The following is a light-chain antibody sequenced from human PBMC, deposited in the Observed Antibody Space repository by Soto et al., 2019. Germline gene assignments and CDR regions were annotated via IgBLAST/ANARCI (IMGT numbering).Light chain of an antibody. J-gene: IGKJ1*01. CDR1: QSVGSS. CDR2: AVS. CDR3: QQYNSWPPT. Sequence: EVVMTQSPATLSVSPGERATLSCRARQSVGSSLAWYQQKPGQAPRLLIYAVSTRATGIPDRFSGGGSGTDFTLTISSLQSEDFAVYYCQQYNSWPPTFGQGTKVDIK. V-gene: IGKV3-15*01.